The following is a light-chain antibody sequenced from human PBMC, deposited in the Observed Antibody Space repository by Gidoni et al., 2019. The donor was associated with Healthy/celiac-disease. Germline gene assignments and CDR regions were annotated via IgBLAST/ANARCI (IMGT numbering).Light chain of an antibody. J-gene: IGKJ3*01. Sequence: EIVLTQSPATLSLSPGERATLSCRASQSVSSYLAWYQQKPGQAPRLLIYDASNRATGIPARFGGSGSGTDFTLTISSLEPEDFAVYYCQLGGAFGPGTKVDIK. CDR3: QLGGA. CDR2: DAS. V-gene: IGKV3-11*01. CDR1: QSVSSY.